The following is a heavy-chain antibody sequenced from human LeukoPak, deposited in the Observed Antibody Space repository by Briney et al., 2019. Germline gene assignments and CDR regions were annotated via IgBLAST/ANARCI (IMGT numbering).Heavy chain of an antibody. D-gene: IGHD3-22*01. Sequence: SSETLSLTCTVSGGSISNYYWTWIRQPPGKGLEWIGYIYYSGSTKYNPSLESRVTISGDMSKNKFSLKLSYVTAADTAVYYCAGGPITMIISGDYAFDIWGQGTMVTVSS. J-gene: IGHJ3*02. CDR2: IYYSGST. CDR3: AGGPITMIISGDYAFDI. V-gene: IGHV4-59*01. CDR1: GGSISNYY.